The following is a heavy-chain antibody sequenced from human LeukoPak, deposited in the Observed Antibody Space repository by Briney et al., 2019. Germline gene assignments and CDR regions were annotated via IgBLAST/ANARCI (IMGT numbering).Heavy chain of an antibody. J-gene: IGHJ6*02. V-gene: IGHV3-48*03. Sequence: GGSLRLSCAAPGFTFSSYEMNWVRKAPGKGLEWVSYVSKCGDSIYYADSVKGRFTISRDNAKNSLYLQMNSLRAEDTAVYYCARDSRYNTHYYYGMDVWGQGTTVTVSS. D-gene: IGHD3-3*01. CDR3: ARDSRYNTHYYYGMDV. CDR2: VSKCGDSI. CDR1: GFTFSSYE.